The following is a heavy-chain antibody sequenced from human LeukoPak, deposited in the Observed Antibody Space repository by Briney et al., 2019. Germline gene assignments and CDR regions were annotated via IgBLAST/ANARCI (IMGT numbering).Heavy chain of an antibody. Sequence: SQTLSLTRTVSGGPNSSGDYYWSSIRQPPGKGLEWIGYIYYKGSTYYKPSLKSQLNISLDPSNNQFCLKLSSVTAARTAVYFCARGPFSRTFDYGGRRTLVTVSS. J-gene: IGHJ4*02. CDR1: GGPNSSGDYY. CDR2: IYYKGST. CDR3: ARGPFSRTFDY. V-gene: IGHV4-30-4*08. D-gene: IGHD6-6*01.